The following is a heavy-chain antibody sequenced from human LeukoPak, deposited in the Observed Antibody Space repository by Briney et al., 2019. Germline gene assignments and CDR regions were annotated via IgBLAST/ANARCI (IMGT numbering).Heavy chain of an antibody. J-gene: IGHJ4*02. CDR3: ARDTAMVTGHY. D-gene: IGHD5-18*01. Sequence: ASVKVSCKASGYTFTSYYMHRVRQAPGQGLEWMGIINPSGGSTSYAQKFQGRVTMTRDTSTSTVYMELSSLRSEDTAVYYCARDTAMVTGHYWGQGTLVTVSS. CDR2: INPSGGST. V-gene: IGHV1-46*01. CDR1: GYTFTSYY.